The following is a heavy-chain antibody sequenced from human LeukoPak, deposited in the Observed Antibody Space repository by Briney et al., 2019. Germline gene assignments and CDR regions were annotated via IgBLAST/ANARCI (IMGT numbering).Heavy chain of an antibody. CDR2: VSGSGGDT. Sequence: GGSLRLSCAASGFTFNTYAMTWVRQAPGKGLEWVAVVSGSGGDTKYADSVKGRLTNSRDNSQSTLYLQMGSLRPEDTATYYCAKLLVGNDYFHHWGQGTLVTVSS. J-gene: IGHJ4*02. CDR1: GFTFNTYA. V-gene: IGHV3-23*01. CDR3: AKLLVGNDYFHH. D-gene: IGHD1-26*01.